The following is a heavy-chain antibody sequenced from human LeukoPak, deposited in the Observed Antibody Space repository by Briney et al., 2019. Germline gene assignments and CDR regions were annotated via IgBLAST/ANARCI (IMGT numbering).Heavy chain of an antibody. CDR1: GGSISSSSYY. CDR2: IYYSGST. V-gene: IGHV4-61*01. Sequence: SETLSLTCTVSGGSISSSSYYWSWIRQPPGKGLEWIGYIYYSGSTNYNPSLKSRVTISVDTSKNQFSLKLSSVTAADTAVYYCARWTTVTTRDYYYYYGMDVWGQGTTVTVSS. CDR3: ARWTTVTTRDYYYYYGMDV. J-gene: IGHJ6*02. D-gene: IGHD4-17*01.